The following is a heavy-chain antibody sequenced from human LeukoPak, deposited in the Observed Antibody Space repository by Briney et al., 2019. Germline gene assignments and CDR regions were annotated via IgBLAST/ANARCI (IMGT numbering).Heavy chain of an antibody. Sequence: SETLSLTCAVYGGSFSGYYWSWIRQPPGKGLEWIGEINHSGSTNYNPSLKSRVTISVDTSKNQFSLKLSSVTAADTAVYYCARGYLRYYYDSSGYYSYWGQGTLVTVSS. J-gene: IGHJ4*02. CDR3: ARGYLRYYYDSSGYYSY. V-gene: IGHV4-34*01. CDR2: INHSGST. D-gene: IGHD3-22*01. CDR1: GGSFSGYY.